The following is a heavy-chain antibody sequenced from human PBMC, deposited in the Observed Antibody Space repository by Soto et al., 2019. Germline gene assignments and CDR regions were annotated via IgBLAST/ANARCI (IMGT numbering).Heavy chain of an antibody. J-gene: IGHJ4*02. CDR3: ARGLAYGDYCFDY. Sequence: GSLRLSCAASGFTFSSYGMHWVRQAPGKGLEWVAVIWYDGSNKYYADSVKGRFTISRDNSKNTLYLQMNSLRAEDTAVYYCARGLAYGDYCFDYWGQGTLVTVSS. CDR2: IWYDGSNK. CDR1: GFTFSSYG. V-gene: IGHV3-33*01. D-gene: IGHD4-17*01.